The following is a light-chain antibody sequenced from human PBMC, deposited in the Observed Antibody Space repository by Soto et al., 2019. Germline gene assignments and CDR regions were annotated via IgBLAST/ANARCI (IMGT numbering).Light chain of an antibody. CDR2: AAS. V-gene: IGKV1-39*01. J-gene: IGKJ1*01. Sequence: DIQMTQSPSTLSESVVDRVTISFRASQSISSFLNWFQQKPGKAPKLLIYAASSLQSGVPSRFSGSGSGTNFTLTIDSLQPEDFATYYCQQSYSIWWKCGQGTKVDIK. CDR1: QSISSF. CDR3: QQSYSIWWK.